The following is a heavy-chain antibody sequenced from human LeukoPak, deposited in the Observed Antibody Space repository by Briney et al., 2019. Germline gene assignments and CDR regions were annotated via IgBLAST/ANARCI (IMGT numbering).Heavy chain of an antibody. D-gene: IGHD1-26*01. J-gene: IGHJ4*02. CDR1: GYSFANFW. CDR3: ARRSGSYFNF. CDR2: IYPGDSDT. Sequence: GESLNISFKGSGSGYSFANFWIGWVRPMPGKGLEWMGIIYPGDSDTRYSPSFEGQVTISVDKSVNTAYLQWSSLRASDTAIYFCARRSGSYFNFWGQGTQVIVSS. V-gene: IGHV5-51*01.